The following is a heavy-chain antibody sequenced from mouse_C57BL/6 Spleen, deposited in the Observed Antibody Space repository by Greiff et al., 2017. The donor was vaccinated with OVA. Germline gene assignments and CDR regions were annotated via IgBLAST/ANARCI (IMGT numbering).Heavy chain of an antibody. CDR3: ANLYPMDY. V-gene: IGHV1-82*01. CDR2: IYPGDGDT. J-gene: IGHJ4*01. CDR1: GYAFSSSW. Sequence: LQESGPELVKPGASVKISCKASGYAFSSSWMNWVKQRPGKGLEWIGRIYPGDGDTNYNGKFKGKATLTADKSSSTAYMQLSSLTSEDSAVYFCANLYPMDYWGQGTSVTVSS. D-gene: IGHD1-1*01.